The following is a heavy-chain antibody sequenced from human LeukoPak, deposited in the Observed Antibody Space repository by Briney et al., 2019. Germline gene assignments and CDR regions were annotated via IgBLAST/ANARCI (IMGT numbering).Heavy chain of an antibody. D-gene: IGHD3-10*01. CDR1: GFTFSSYE. CDR2: ISSSGTTI. CDR3: ARPDGDYYYGSGSYFRY. V-gene: IGHV3-48*03. Sequence: GGSLRLSCAASGFTFSSYEMNWVRQAPGKGLEWVSYISSSGTTIYYADSVKGRFTISRDNAKNSLYLKMNSLRAEDTAVYYCARPDGDYYYGSGSYFRYWGQGTLVTVSS. J-gene: IGHJ4*02.